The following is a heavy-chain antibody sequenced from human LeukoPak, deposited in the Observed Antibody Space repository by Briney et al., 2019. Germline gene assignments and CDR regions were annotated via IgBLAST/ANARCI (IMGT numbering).Heavy chain of an antibody. CDR3: ARLGEELSRRWLRLSHLGPTYYFDY. V-gene: IGHV4-4*07. CDR2: IYTSGST. CDR1: GGSISSYY. Sequence: SETLSLTCTVSGGSISSYYWSWIRQPAGKGLEWIGRIYTSGSTNYNPSLKSRVTMSVDTSKNQFSLKLSSVTAADTAVYYCARLGEELSRRWLRLSHLGPTYYFDYWGQGTLVTVSS. D-gene: IGHD5-24*01. J-gene: IGHJ4*02.